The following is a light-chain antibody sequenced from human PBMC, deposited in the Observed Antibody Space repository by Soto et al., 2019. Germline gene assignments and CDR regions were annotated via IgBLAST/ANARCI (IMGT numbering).Light chain of an antibody. CDR2: GAS. CDR1: QSVSAN. J-gene: IGKJ1*01. V-gene: IGKV3-15*01. CDR3: QQYSKWPT. Sequence: EIVMTQSPATLSVSPGERATLSCRASQSVSANLAWYPPKPGQAPRLLIYGASTRATGIPARFSGSGTGTDFTLTIRSLKSEDFAVYYCQQYSKWPTFGRGTKLDIK.